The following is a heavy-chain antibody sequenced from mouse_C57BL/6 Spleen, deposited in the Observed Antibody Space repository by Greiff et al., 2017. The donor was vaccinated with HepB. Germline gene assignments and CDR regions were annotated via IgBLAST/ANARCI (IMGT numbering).Heavy chain of an antibody. CDR2: ISDGGSYT. J-gene: IGHJ4*01. Sequence: EVQLVESGGGLVKPGGSLKLSCAASGFTFSSYAMSWVRQTPEKRLEWVATISDGGSYTYYPDNVKGRFTIARDNAKNNLYLQMSQLKSEDTAMYYCARDTPSNYDYAMDYWGQGTSVTVSS. CDR1: GFTFSSYA. V-gene: IGHV5-4*01. D-gene: IGHD2-1*01. CDR3: ARDTPSNYDYAMDY.